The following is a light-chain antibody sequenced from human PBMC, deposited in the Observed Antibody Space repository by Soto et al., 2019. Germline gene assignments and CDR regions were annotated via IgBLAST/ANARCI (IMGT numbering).Light chain of an antibody. CDR2: DVS. CDR1: SSDVGGYNY. V-gene: IGLV2-11*01. J-gene: IGLJ1*01. Sequence: QSALTQPRSVSGSPGQSVTISCTGTSSDVGGYNYVSWYQQHPGKAPKLMIYDVSKRPSGVPDRFSGSKSGNTASLTISGLQAEYEADYYCCSYAGSYTWVCGTGTKLTVL. CDR3: CSYAGSYTWV.